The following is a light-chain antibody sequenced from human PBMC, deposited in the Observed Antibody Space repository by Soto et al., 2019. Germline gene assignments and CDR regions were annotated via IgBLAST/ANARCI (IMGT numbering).Light chain of an antibody. Sequence: EIVLTPSPATLSLSPCERATLYSSARQSVGGYLAWYQQKPGQVPRPLIYGASKRAPGVSARFSGSGSGTDFTLTISSLEPEDFAVYHCLQRSIGFTFGPGTKVDTK. CDR2: GAS. V-gene: IGKV3-11*01. CDR3: LQRSIGFT. J-gene: IGKJ3*01. CDR1: QSVGGY.